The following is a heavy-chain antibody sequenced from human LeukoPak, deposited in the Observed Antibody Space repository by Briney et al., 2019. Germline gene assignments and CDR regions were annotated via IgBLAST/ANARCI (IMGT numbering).Heavy chain of an antibody. CDR3: ARPHLSYGDIRDYYYYYMDV. CDR1: GFNFSTYW. Sequence: GGSLRLSCAASGFNFSTYWMIWVRQAPGKGLEWVANIKQDGSTKNYVDSVKGRFTISRDNAKNSLYLQMNSLRAEDTAVYYCARPHLSYGDIRDYYYYYMDVWGKGTTVTVSS. V-gene: IGHV3-7*01. J-gene: IGHJ6*03. D-gene: IGHD4-17*01. CDR2: IKQDGSTK.